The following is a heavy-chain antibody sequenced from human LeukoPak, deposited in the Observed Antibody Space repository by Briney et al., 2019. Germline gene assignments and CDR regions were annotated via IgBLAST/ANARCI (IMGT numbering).Heavy chain of an antibody. CDR1: GGSISSGGYS. CDR3: ARQGFLEWLLGLGEDYYYYYGMDV. D-gene: IGHD3-3*01. CDR2: IYYSGST. Sequence: PSETLSLTCTVSGGSISSGGYSWSWIRQHPGKGLEWIGYIYYSGSTYYNPSLKSRVTISVDTSKNQFSLKLSSVTAADTAVYYCARQGFLEWLLGLGEDYYYYYGMDVWGQGTTVTVSS. V-gene: IGHV4-31*03. J-gene: IGHJ6*02.